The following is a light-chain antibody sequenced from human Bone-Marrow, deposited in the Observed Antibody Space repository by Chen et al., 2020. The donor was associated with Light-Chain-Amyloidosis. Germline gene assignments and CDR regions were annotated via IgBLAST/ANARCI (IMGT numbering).Light chain of an antibody. CDR1: QSLLHRNGYNY. V-gene: IGKV2-28*01. CDR3: IQALQTPT. CDR2: LAS. Sequence: EIVMTQSPLSLPVTPGEPASISCRSSQSLLHRNGYNYLDWYLQKPGQSPQLLISLASNRASGVPDRFSGSGSGTDFTLKISRVEPEDVGVYYCIQALQTPTFGGGTKVEIK. J-gene: IGKJ4*01.